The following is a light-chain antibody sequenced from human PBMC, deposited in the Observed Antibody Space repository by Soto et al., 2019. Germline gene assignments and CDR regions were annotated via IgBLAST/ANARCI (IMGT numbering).Light chain of an antibody. CDR2: GAS. V-gene: IGKV3-20*01. Sequence: EIVLTQSPGTLSLSPGERATLSCRASQSVSSSYLAWYQQKPGQAPRLLIYGASSRATGIPDRFSGSGSGTDFTLTISSLEPEDFAVYYCQQYGSSPWTFGQATKVQIK. CDR3: QQYGSSPWT. J-gene: IGKJ1*01. CDR1: QSVSSSY.